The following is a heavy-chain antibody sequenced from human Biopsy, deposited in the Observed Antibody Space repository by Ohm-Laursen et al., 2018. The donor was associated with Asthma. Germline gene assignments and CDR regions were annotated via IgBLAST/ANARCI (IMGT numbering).Heavy chain of an antibody. J-gene: IGHJ6*02. CDR2: ISVYNGNT. CDR1: GYTFNSAG. CDR3: ARAVDYSHYYGIDV. Sequence: ASVKVSCKPSGYTFNSAGITWVRQAPGQGLKWMGWISVYNGNTKVAQKLQDRVTMITDTSTSTAYMELRSLRSDDTAVYFCARAVDYSHYYGIDVWGQGTTVTVS. V-gene: IGHV1-18*01. D-gene: IGHD3-10*01.